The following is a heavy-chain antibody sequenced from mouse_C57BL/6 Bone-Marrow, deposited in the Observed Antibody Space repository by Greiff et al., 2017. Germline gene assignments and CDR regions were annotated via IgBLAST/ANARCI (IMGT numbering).Heavy chain of an antibody. CDR2: INPRNGGT. D-gene: IGHD1-1*01. CDR3: ARWATVVPFDY. CDR1: GYTFTRYW. Sequence: VQLQQPGTELVKPWASVKPSCKAPGYTFTRYWLHWVKQRPGQGLEWIGNINPRNGGTKYNEKFKSKATLTVDKSSSTAYMQLSSRTSEDSAVYYCARWATVVPFDYWGQGTTLTVSS. V-gene: IGHV1-53*01. J-gene: IGHJ2*01.